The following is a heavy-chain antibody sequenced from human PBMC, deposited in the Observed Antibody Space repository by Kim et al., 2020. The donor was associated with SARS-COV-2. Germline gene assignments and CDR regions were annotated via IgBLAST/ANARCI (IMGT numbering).Heavy chain of an antibody. CDR2: IYYSGST. D-gene: IGHD3-22*01. CDR3: AQTYYYDSSGLGAFDI. Sequence: SETLSLTCTVSGGSISSSSYYWGWIRQPPGKGLEWIGSIYYSGSTYYNPSLKSRVTISVDTSKNQFSLKLSSVTAADTAVYYCAQTYYYDSSGLGAFDIWGQGTMVTVSS. CDR1: GGSISSSSYY. J-gene: IGHJ3*02. V-gene: IGHV4-39*07.